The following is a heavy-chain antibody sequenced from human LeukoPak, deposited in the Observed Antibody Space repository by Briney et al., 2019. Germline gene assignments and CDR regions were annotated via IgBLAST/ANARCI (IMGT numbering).Heavy chain of an antibody. J-gene: IGHJ5*02. V-gene: IGHV3-30*02. CDR1: GFTFSNYG. CDR2: IRYDGNNK. Sequence: PGGSLRLSCVASGFTFSNYGMHWVRQAPGKGLEWVAFIRYDGNNKYYADSVKGRFTISRDNSKNTLYLQMNSLRAEDTAVYYCAKDRAKTNWFDPWGQGTLVTVSS. CDR3: AKDRAKTNWFDP.